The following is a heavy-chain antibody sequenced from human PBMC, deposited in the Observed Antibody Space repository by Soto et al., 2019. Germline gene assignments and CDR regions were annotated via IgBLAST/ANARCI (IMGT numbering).Heavy chain of an antibody. CDR3: ARGLIIAGKAFDI. V-gene: IGHV4-34*01. CDR2: INHSRST. D-gene: IGHD3-10*01. CDR1: GGSFSGYY. J-gene: IGHJ3*02. Sequence: QVQLQQWGAGLLKPSETLSLTCAVYGGSFSGYYWSWIRQPPGKGLEWIGEINHSRSTNYNPSLKSRVTISVDTSKNQFSLKLSSVTAADTAVYYCARGLIIAGKAFDIWGQGTMVTVSS.